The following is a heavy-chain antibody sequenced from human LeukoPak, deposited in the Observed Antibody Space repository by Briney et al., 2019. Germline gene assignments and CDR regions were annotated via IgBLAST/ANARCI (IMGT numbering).Heavy chain of an antibody. CDR3: AKVRVGTTSDFDY. Sequence: PGGSLRLSCVASGFTFSNYAMGWVRQAPGKGLEWVSTISATGGSAYYADPVKGRFTISRDNSKNTLYLQMKSLRVEDTALCYCAKVRVGTTSDFDYWGQGTLVTVSS. J-gene: IGHJ4*02. CDR1: GFTFSNYA. V-gene: IGHV3-23*01. D-gene: IGHD1-26*01. CDR2: ISATGGSA.